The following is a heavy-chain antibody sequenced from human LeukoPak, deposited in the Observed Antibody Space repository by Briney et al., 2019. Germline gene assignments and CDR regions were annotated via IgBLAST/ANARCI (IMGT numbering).Heavy chain of an antibody. V-gene: IGHV1-69*13. Sequence: GASVKVSCKASGGTFSSYAISWVRQAPGQGLEWMGGIIPIFGTANYAQKFQGRVTITADESTSTAYMELSSLRSEDTAVYYCARTRLNGYCSSTSCYKGGPFDYWGQGTLVTVSS. CDR1: GGTFSSYA. D-gene: IGHD2-2*03. CDR3: ARTRLNGYCSSTSCYKGGPFDY. CDR2: IIPIFGTA. J-gene: IGHJ4*02.